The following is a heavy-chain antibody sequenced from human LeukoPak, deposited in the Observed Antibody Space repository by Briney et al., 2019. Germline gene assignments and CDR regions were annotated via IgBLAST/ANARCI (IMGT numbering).Heavy chain of an antibody. CDR1: GFTFSSYG. CDR3: ARTSGYDPTNFDY. D-gene: IGHD5-12*01. J-gene: IGHJ4*02. V-gene: IGHV3-30*02. CDR2: IRYDGSNK. Sequence: GGSLRLSCAASGFTFSSYGMHWVRQAPGKGLEWVAFIRYDGSNKYYADSVKGRFTISRDNSKNTLYLQMNSLRAEDTAVYYCARTSGYDPTNFDYWGQGTLVTVPS.